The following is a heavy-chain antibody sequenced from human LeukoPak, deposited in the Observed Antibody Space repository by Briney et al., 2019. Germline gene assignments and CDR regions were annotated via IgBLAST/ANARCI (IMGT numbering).Heavy chain of an antibody. Sequence: PGXSLRLSCAASGFTFSSYGMHWVRQAPGKGLEWVAVIWYDGSNKYYADSVKGRFTISRDNSKNTLYLQMNSLRAEDTAVYYCAILWFGELSDYWDQGTLVTVSS. D-gene: IGHD3-10*01. CDR3: AILWFGELSDY. CDR1: GFTFSSYG. J-gene: IGHJ4*02. V-gene: IGHV3-33*01. CDR2: IWYDGSNK.